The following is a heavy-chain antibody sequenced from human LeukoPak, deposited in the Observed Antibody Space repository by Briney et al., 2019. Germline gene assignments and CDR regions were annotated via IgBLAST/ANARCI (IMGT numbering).Heavy chain of an antibody. V-gene: IGHV3-33*03. CDR2: IWYDASNK. CDR1: GFTFSTYG. D-gene: IGHD2-8*02. Sequence: GVSLRLSCAASGFTFSTYGMHWVRQAPGKGLEWVAAIWYDASNKHYADSVKGRFTIARDNPKNTLYLQMNSLGAEDTAVYYCARWAGTGTGVNWFDPWGQGTLVTVSS. J-gene: IGHJ5*02. CDR3: ARWAGTGTGVNWFDP.